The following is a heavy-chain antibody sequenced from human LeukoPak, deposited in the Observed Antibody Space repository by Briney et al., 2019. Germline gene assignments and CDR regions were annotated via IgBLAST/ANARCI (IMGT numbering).Heavy chain of an antibody. CDR2: IYYSGST. Sequence: PSETLSLTCTVSGGSISSGSYYWGWIRQPPGKGLEWIGSIYYSGSTYYNPSLKSRVTISVDTSKNQFSLKLSSVTAADTAVYYCARVGIQLWLEYFDYWGQGTLVTVSS. J-gene: IGHJ4*02. D-gene: IGHD5-18*01. CDR1: GGSISSGSYY. CDR3: ARVGIQLWLEYFDY. V-gene: IGHV4-39*07.